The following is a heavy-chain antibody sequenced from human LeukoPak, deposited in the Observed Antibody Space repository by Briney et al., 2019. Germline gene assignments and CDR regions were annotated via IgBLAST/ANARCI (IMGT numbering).Heavy chain of an antibody. D-gene: IGHD3-22*01. J-gene: IGHJ1*01. V-gene: IGHV4-4*02. CDR3: ASTQDYYDSSGPEFQH. Sequence: PSETLSLTCAVSGGSLSSSNWWSWVRQPPGKGLEWIGEIYHSGSTNYNPSLKSRVTISVDKSKNQFSLKLSSVTAADTAVYYCASTQDYYDSSGPEFQHWGQGTLVTVSS. CDR2: IYHSGST. CDR1: GGSLSSSNW.